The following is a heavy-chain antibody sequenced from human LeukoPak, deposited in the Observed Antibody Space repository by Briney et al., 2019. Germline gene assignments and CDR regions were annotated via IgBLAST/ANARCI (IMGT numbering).Heavy chain of an antibody. Sequence: GGSLRLSRAASGFRFNTYWMSWVRQAPGKGLEWVANIKQDGNEKYYADSVKGRFTISRDNSKNTLYLQMNSLRAEDTAVYYCATLQGSPFDYWGQGTLVTVSS. V-gene: IGHV3-7*01. CDR3: ATLQGSPFDY. CDR2: IKQDGNEK. D-gene: IGHD1-26*01. J-gene: IGHJ4*02. CDR1: GFRFNTYW.